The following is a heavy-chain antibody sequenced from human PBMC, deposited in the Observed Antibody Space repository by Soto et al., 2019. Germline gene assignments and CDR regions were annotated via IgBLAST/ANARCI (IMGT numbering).Heavy chain of an antibody. Sequence: GASVNVSCKASGYTFTSYGISWVRQAPGQGLEWMGWISAYNGNTNYAQKLQGRVTMTTDTSTSTAYMELRSLRSDDTAVYYCARDQFIRVTMVRGAIDTWGQGTLVTVSS. CDR2: ISAYNGNT. CDR1: GYTFTSYG. D-gene: IGHD3-10*01. CDR3: ARDQFIRVTMVRGAIDT. V-gene: IGHV1-18*01. J-gene: IGHJ5*02.